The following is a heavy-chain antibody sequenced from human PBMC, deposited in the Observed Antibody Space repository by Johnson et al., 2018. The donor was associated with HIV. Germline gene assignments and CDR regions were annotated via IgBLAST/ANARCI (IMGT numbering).Heavy chain of an antibody. CDR3: AKDLVDTAMDDAFDI. J-gene: IGHJ3*02. D-gene: IGHD5-18*01. CDR1: GFTFDDYA. V-gene: IGHV3-23*04. Sequence: VQLVESGGGLVQPGRSLRLSCAASGFTFDDYAMHWVRQAPGKGLEWVSGISWNSGGSTYYADSVKGRFTISRYNSKNTLYLQMNSLRAEDTAVYYCAKDLVDTAMDDAFDIWGQGTMVTVSS. CDR2: ISWNSGGST.